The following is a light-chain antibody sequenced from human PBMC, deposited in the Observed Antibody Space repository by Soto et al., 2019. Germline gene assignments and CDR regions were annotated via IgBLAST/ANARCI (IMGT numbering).Light chain of an antibody. CDR1: QGISSY. V-gene: IGKV1-8*01. J-gene: IGKJ1*01. CDR3: QHYNSYSEA. Sequence: AIRMTQSPSSFSASTGDRVTITCRASQGISSYLAWYQQKPGKAPKLLIYKASTLKSGVPSRFSGSGSGTEFTLTISSLQPDDFATYYCQHYNSYSEAFGQRANVDIK. CDR2: KAS.